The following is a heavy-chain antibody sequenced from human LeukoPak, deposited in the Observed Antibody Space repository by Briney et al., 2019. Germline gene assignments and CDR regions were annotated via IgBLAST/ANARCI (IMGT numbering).Heavy chain of an antibody. D-gene: IGHD2-2*01. Sequence: SETLSLTCTVSGGSISSYYWSWIRQPPGKGLEWIGYIYYSGSTNYNPSLKSRVTISVDTSKNQFSLKLSSVTAADTAVYYCVRDRYAYGMDVWGQGTTVTVSS. J-gene: IGHJ6*02. CDR3: VRDRYAYGMDV. CDR1: GGSISSYY. V-gene: IGHV4-59*01. CDR2: IYYSGST.